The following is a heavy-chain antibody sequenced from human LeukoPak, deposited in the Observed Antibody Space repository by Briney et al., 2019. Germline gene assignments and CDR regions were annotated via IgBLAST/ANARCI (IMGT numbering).Heavy chain of an antibody. CDR2: NSGWGGHT. V-gene: IGHV3-23*01. D-gene: IGHD6-19*01. J-gene: IGHJ6*02. CDR3: AKEAIPIPYGPQWLGHYYYYGMDV. CDR1: VHTLSIYA. Sequence: GGSLRLSCAPSVHTLSIYAMCYVPRATGKGVELGSPNSGWGGHTYYAGSVKGGFTMSRENSKTTLYLQMNRLRAVDAAVYYCAKEAIPIPYGPQWLGHYYYYGMDVWGQGTTVTVSS.